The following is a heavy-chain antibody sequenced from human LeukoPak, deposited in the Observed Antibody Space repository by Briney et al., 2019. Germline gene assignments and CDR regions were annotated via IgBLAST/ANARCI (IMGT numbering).Heavy chain of an antibody. CDR1: GGSISSGDYF. CDR3: ARGVDTARGFDY. D-gene: IGHD5-18*01. CDR2: IYTDGST. V-gene: IGHV4-61*02. Sequence: SETLSLTCTVSGGSISSGDYFWGWIRQPAGKGLEWIGRIYTDGSTNYNPSLESRVTISVDTSKNQFSLKLSSVTAADTAVYYCARGVDTARGFDYWGQGTLVTVSS. J-gene: IGHJ4*02.